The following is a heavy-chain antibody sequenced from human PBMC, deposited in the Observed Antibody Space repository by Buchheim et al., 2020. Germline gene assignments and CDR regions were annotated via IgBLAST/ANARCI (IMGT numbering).Heavy chain of an antibody. Sequence: QVQLVQSGAEVKKPGASVKVSCKASGYTFTSYYMHWVRQAPGQGLEWMGIINPGGGSTSYAQKFQGRVTMTRDTSTSTDYMELSSLRSEDTAVYYCAREDPPQYCSGGSCYRYYYYYGMDVWGQGTT. CDR1: GYTFTSYY. J-gene: IGHJ6*02. CDR2: INPGGGST. V-gene: IGHV1-46*01. D-gene: IGHD2-15*01. CDR3: AREDPPQYCSGGSCYRYYYYYGMDV.